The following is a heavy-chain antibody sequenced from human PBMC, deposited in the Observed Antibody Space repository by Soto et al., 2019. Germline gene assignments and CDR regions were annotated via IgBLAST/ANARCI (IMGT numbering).Heavy chain of an antibody. CDR3: ARTFCSTTSCQAHDMDV. V-gene: IGHV4-61*01. CDR2: IYYSGST. J-gene: IGHJ6*02. CDR1: GGSVSSGSYY. Sequence: ETLSLPCTVSGGSVSSGSYYWTWIRQPPGKGLEWIGYIYYSGSTNYNPSLKSRVTISLDTSNNQFSLRLSSVTAADTAVYYCARTFCSTTSCQAHDMDVWGQGTTVTVSS. D-gene: IGHD2-2*01.